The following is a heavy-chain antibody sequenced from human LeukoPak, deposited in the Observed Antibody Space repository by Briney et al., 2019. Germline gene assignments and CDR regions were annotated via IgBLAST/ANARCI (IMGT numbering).Heavy chain of an antibody. J-gene: IGHJ4*02. D-gene: IGHD3-22*01. V-gene: IGHV4-39*07. CDR3: ARAPGEDSSGYYPPINFDY. Sequence: SETLSLTCTVSGGSTSSSNYYWGWIRQPPGKGLEWIGGIHYSGNTYYNPSLKSRVTISVDTSKNQFSLKLSSVTAADTAVYYCARAPGEDSSGYYPPINFDYWGQGTLVTVSS. CDR1: GGSTSSSNYY. CDR2: IHYSGNT.